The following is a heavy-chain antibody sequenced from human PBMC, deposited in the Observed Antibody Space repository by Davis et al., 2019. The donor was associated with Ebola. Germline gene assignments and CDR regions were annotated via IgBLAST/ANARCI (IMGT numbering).Heavy chain of an antibody. Sequence: GESLKISCAASGFTVSSNYMSWVRQAPGKGLEWVSVIYSGGSTYYTDSVKGRFTISRDNSKNTLYLQMKSLRAEDTAVNYCAGGGGLGLLSRTFDYWGQGTLVTVSS. J-gene: IGHJ4*02. CDR1: GFTVSSNY. CDR3: AGGGGLGLLSRTFDY. CDR2: IYSGGST. V-gene: IGHV3-66*01. D-gene: IGHD1-26*01.